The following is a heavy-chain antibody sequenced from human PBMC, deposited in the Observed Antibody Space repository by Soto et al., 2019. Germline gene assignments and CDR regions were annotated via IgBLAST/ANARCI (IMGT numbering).Heavy chain of an antibody. J-gene: IGHJ4*02. D-gene: IGHD6-19*01. CDR3: AKAPSIAVAGKRYFDY. CDR2: IGGSGGTT. V-gene: IGHV3-23*01. CDR1: GFTFSSYA. Sequence: EVQLLESGGGLVQPGGSLRLSCAASGFTFSSYAMSWVRQAPGRGLEWVSGIGGSGGTTYYADSVKGRFTISRDNSKNTLYLQMNSLRAEDTAVYYCAKAPSIAVAGKRYFDYWGQGTLVAVSS.